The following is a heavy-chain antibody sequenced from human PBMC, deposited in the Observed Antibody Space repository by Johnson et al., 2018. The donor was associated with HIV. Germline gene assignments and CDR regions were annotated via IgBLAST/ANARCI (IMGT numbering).Heavy chain of an antibody. J-gene: IGHJ3*02. CDR1: GFTFEDNA. V-gene: IGHV3-20*04. CDR3: ARASYNRSSWTWDVFDI. D-gene: IGHD6-13*01. CDR2: LNWNGCRA. Sequence: VHLVESGGRVVRPGGSLRLSCVASGFTFEDNAMNWVRQAPGKGLEWVSGLNWNGCRADYADSVKGRFTISRDNAKNSLYLEMSSLRAGDTAMYYCARASYNRSSWTWDVFDIWGQGTMVTVSS.